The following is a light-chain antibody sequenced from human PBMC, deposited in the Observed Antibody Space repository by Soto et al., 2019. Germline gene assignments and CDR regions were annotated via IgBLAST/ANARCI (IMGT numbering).Light chain of an antibody. CDR3: QQYKSFSLT. CDR1: QGVKND. Sequence: AIQMTQSPSSLSASVGDRVTITCRASQGVKNDLGWYQQRPGKAPKLLIYAASSLQSGVPSRFSGSGSGTDFTLTITSQQPEDFATYYCQQYKSFSLTFGGGTRVEVK. CDR2: AAS. V-gene: IGKV1-6*01. J-gene: IGKJ4*01.